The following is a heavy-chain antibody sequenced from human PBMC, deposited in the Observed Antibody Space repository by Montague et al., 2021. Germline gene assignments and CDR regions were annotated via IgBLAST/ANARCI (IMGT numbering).Heavy chain of an antibody. V-gene: IGHV3-74*01. CDR1: GFAFSNYW. Sequence: SLRLSCAVSGFAFSNYWMHWVRRAPGKGLVWVSRIQTDGTSTDYADSVKGRFTISRDNAKSTLYLQMNSLRAEDTAVYYCARVGLGGGPNFDYWGQGTLVTVSS. D-gene: IGHD1-26*01. CDR3: ARVGLGGGPNFDY. CDR2: IQTDGTST. J-gene: IGHJ4*02.